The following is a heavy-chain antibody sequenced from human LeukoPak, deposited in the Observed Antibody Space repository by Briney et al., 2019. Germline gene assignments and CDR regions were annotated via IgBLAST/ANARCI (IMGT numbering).Heavy chain of an antibody. D-gene: IGHD6-19*01. CDR1: GGSISSGGYY. CDR2: IYYSGST. J-gene: IGHJ4*02. CDR3: ARSWYSSGWSYIDY. Sequence: KPSETLSLTCTVSGGSISSGGYYWSWIRQHPGKGLEWIGYIYYSGSTYYNPSLKSRVTISVDTSKNQFSLKLSSVTAADTAVYYCARSWYSSGWSYIDYWGQGTLVTVSS. V-gene: IGHV4-31*03.